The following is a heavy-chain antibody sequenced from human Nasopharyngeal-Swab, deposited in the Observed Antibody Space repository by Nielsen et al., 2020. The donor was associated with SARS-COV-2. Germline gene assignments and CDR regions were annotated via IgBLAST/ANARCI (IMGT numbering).Heavy chain of an antibody. CDR3: AKPLTTEGGDY. V-gene: IGHV3-9*01. J-gene: IGHJ4*02. CDR2: ISWNSGSI. CDR1: GFTFSSYG. Sequence: SLKISCAASGFTFSSYGMHWVRQAPGKGLEWVSGISWNSGSIGYADSVKGRFTISRDNAKNSLYLQMNSLRAEDTALYYCAKPLTTEGGDYWGQGTLVTVSS. D-gene: IGHD3-3*01.